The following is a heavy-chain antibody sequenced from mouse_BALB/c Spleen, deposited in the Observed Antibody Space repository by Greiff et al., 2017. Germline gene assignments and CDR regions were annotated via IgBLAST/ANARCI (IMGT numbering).Heavy chain of an antibody. J-gene: IGHJ1*01. CDR2: IDPETGGT. CDR3: TRPYFDV. CDR1: GYTFTDYE. V-gene: IGHV1-15*01. Sequence: VQLQESGAELVRPGASVTLSCKAPGYTFTDYEMHWVKQTPVHGLEWIGAIDPETGGTAYNQKFKGKATLTADKSSSTAYMELRSLTSEDSAVYYCTRPYFDVWGAGTTVTVSS.